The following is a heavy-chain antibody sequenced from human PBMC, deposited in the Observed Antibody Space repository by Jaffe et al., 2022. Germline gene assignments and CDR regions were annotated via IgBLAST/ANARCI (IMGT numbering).Heavy chain of an antibody. J-gene: IGHJ4*02. V-gene: IGHV1-18*01. CDR3: TRGQGEYSDYDYFDY. CDR1: GYTFTSYG. D-gene: IGHD5-12*01. CDR2: ISPYNGNT. Sequence: QVQLVQSGVEVKNAGASVKVSCKASGYTFTSYGISWVRQAPGQGLEWMGWISPYNGNTNSVQKLQGRLTMTTDTSTSTAYMELRSLTSDDTAVYYCTRGQGEYSDYDYFDYWGQGALVTVSS.